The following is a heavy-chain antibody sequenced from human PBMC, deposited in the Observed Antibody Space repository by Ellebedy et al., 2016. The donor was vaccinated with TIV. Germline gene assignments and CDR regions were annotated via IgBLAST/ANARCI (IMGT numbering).Heavy chain of an antibody. J-gene: IGHJ4*02. CDR3: ARIVTAENYFDY. Sequence: SGPTLVKPTQTLTLTCTFSGFSLSTTGMCVNWIRQPPGKALEWLALIDWEDDTYYSTSLKTRLTISKDTSKNQVVLTMTNMGPVDTATYYCARIVTAENYFDYWGQGTLVTVSS. CDR2: IDWEDDT. CDR1: GFSLSTTGMC. V-gene: IGHV2-70*01.